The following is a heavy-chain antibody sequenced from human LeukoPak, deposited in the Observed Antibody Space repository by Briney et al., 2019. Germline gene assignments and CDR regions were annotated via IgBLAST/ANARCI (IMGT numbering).Heavy chain of an antibody. D-gene: IGHD2-8*01. J-gene: IGHJ3*02. Sequence: GGSLRLSCAASGFSFRNYAIHWVRQVPGKGLEWVAVISFDGSDKYYADSVKGRFTISRDNSKNTLYLQMNSLKTEDTAVYYCARDHYWLEYCVDGICRDTFDIWGQGTMVIVSS. CDR2: ISFDGSDK. CDR1: GFSFRNYA. CDR3: ARDHYWLEYCVDGICRDTFDI. V-gene: IGHV3-30-3*01.